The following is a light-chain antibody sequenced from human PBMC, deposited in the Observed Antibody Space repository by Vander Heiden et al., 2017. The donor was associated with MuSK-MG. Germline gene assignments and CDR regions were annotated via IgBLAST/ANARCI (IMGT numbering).Light chain of an antibody. Sequence: EIVLTQSPGTLSLSPGERATLSCRPSQSVSSSYLAWFQQKPGQAPRLLIFGASTRATGIPDRFSGSGSGTDFTLTISRLEPEDFAVYYCQQDGSSPQTFGQGTKVEIK. V-gene: IGKV3-20*01. J-gene: IGKJ1*01. CDR3: QQDGSSPQT. CDR1: QSVSSSY. CDR2: GAS.